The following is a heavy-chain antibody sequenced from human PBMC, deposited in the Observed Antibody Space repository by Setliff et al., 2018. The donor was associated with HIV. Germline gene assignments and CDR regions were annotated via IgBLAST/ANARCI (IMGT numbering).Heavy chain of an antibody. D-gene: IGHD6-19*01. CDR2: ISHSGDT. CDR1: GGSFAASH. Sequence: LSLTCAVYGGSFAASHWSWIRQSPGKGLEWIGEISHSGDTKYTPSLKGRLTISIDTSKKQISLRLKSVTAADAAVYYCATDHVTMAGTRFDFWGQGTPVTVSS. V-gene: IGHV4-34*01. J-gene: IGHJ4*02. CDR3: ATDHVTMAGTRFDF.